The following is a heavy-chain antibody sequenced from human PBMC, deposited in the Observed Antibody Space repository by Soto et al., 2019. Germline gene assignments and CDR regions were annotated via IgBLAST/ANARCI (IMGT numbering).Heavy chain of an antibody. CDR3: ARDALQCYDSDGRHAV. CDR1: GFTFRHYS. V-gene: IGHV3-48*02. CDR2: ISTSSSPR. J-gene: IGHJ4*02. Sequence: PGGSLRLSCAASGFTFRHYSMNWVRQAPGKGLEWIGYISTSSSPRYNADSVKGRFTISRDNDSKSIYLEMSSLRDEDTAIYYCARDALQCYDSDGRHAVWGPGTLVTVSS. D-gene: IGHD3-22*01.